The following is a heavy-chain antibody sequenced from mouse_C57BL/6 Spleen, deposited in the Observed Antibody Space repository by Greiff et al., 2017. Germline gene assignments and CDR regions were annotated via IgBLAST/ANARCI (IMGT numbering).Heavy chain of an antibody. Sequence: SGPELVKPGASVKISCKASGYSFTDYNMNWVKQSPGKGLAWIGVINPNYGTTSYNQTFKGQATFPVAQSSSTTYMQLNSLTSEESAGYDRARWYYGSSGKGMDYWGQGTSVTVSS. J-gene: IGHJ4*01. CDR2: INPNYGTT. CDR1: GYSFTDYN. CDR3: ARWYYGSSGKGMDY. V-gene: IGHV1-39*01. D-gene: IGHD1-1*01.